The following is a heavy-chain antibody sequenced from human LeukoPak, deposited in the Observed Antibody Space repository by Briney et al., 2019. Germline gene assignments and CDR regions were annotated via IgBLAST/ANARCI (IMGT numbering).Heavy chain of an antibody. D-gene: IGHD3-10*01. CDR3: ARGLSVRGVITQPSPYYFDY. CDR2: IDHSGST. CDR1: GGSFSGYY. V-gene: IGHV4-34*01. Sequence: PSETLSLTCAVYGGSFSGYYWSWIRQPPGKGLEWIGEIDHSGSTNYNPSLKSRVTISVDTSKNQFSLKLSSVTAADTAVYYCARGLSVRGVITQPSPYYFDYWGQGTLVTVSS. J-gene: IGHJ4*02.